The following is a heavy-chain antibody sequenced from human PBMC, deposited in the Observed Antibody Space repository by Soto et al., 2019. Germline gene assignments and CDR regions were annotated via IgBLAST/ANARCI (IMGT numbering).Heavy chain of an antibody. CDR2: ISQSGGT. Sequence: SETLSLTCGVYVGSFSGYYWSWIRQPPGKGLEWTGAISQSGGTNYNPSLKSRVTISADTSKNQFSLRLRSVTAADPAVYYSAGDPGELCNHYTECLEVWGQGT. CDR3: AGDPGELCNHYTECLEV. J-gene: IGHJ3*01. D-gene: IGHD3-16*01. V-gene: IGHV4-34*01. CDR1: VGSFSGYY.